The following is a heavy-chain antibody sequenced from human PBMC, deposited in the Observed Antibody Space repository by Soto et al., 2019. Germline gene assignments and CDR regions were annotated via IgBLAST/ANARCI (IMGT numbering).Heavy chain of an antibody. V-gene: IGHV3-53*01. D-gene: IGHD3-3*01. CDR3: TRDKSPAEMAFGY. J-gene: IGHJ4*02. CDR2: IYSSGST. Sequence: GGSLRLSCATSGFSVTSHYMSWVRQAPGKGLEWVSIIYSSGSTYYADSMKGRFTISRDNSKNTLYLQMNSLRAEDTAVYYCTRDKSPAEMAFGYWGPGTLVTVSS. CDR1: GFSVTSHY.